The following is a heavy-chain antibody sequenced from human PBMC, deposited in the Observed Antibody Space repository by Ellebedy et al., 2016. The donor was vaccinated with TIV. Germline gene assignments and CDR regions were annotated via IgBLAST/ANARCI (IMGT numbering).Heavy chain of an antibody. Sequence: GESLNISCQASGYSFTNYWIGWVRQTPRKGLEWMGLIYPRDSDTSYSPSFEGQVTISVDKSISTAYLQWNSLKASDTAMYYSAGDSGLDYWGQGTLVTVSS. V-gene: IGHV5-51*01. CDR2: IYPRDSDT. J-gene: IGHJ4*02. CDR3: AGDSGLDY. CDR1: GYSFTNYW. D-gene: IGHD1-1*01.